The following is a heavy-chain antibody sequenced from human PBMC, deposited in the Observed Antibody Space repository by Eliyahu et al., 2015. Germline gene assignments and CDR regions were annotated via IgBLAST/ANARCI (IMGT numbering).Heavy chain of an antibody. Sequence: QVQLVQSGAEVKKPGASVXXSCKASXXXFTSYGISWVRXAPGQGLEWMGWSSAYNGNTNYAQKLQGRVTMTTDTSTSTAYMELRSLRSDDTAVYYCARALDGYSYDIDYWGQGTLVTVSS. CDR2: SSAYNGNT. V-gene: IGHV1-18*04. D-gene: IGHD5-18*01. J-gene: IGHJ4*02. CDR3: ARALDGYSYDIDY. CDR1: XXXFTSYG.